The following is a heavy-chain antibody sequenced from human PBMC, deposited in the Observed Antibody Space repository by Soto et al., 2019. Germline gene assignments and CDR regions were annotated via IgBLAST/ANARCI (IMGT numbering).Heavy chain of an antibody. CDR1: GGTFSSYA. V-gene: IGHV1-69*13. Sequence: SVKVSCKASGGTFSSYAISWVRQAPGQGLEWMGGIIPIFGTANYAQKFQGRVTITADESTSTAYMELSSLRSEDTAVYYCASSPYSSSYSGGDYWGQGTLVTVSS. D-gene: IGHD6-6*01. CDR3: ASSPYSSSYSGGDY. J-gene: IGHJ4*02. CDR2: IIPIFGTA.